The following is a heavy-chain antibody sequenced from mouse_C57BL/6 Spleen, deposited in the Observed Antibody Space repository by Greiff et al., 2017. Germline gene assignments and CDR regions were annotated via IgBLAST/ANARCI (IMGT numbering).Heavy chain of an antibody. D-gene: IGHD2-4*01. Sequence: EVQLVESEGGLVQPGSSMKLSCTASGFTFSDYYMAWVRQVPEKGLEWVANINYDGSSTYYLDSLKSRFIISRDNAKNILYLQMSSLKSEDTATYYCARRRDYGAFDYWGQGTTLTVSS. V-gene: IGHV5-16*01. CDR2: INYDGSST. CDR1: GFTFSDYY. J-gene: IGHJ2*01. CDR3: ARRRDYGAFDY.